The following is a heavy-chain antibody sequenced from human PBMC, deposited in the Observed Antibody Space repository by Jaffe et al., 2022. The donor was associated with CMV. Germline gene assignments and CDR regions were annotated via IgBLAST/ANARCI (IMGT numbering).Heavy chain of an antibody. Sequence: DVQLVESGGGLVQPGGSLRLSCVASGFTFSGYWMSWVRQAPGKGLEWLAHIKQDGSENYYVDSVKGRFSISRDNAKNALYLQMNSLRGDDTALYHCARTYSGGYNDAFDIWGRGTMVIVSS. CDR1: GFTFSGYW. D-gene: IGHD1-26*01. J-gene: IGHJ3*02. V-gene: IGHV3-7*01. CDR2: IKQDGSEN. CDR3: ARTYSGGYNDAFDI.